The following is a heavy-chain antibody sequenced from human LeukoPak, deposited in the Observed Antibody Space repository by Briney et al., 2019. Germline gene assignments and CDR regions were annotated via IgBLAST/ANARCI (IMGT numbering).Heavy chain of an antibody. D-gene: IGHD1-26*01. V-gene: IGHV1-2*06. CDR3: ARGSGSSRLFDY. Sequence: ASVKVSCKASGYTFTGYYMHWVRQAPGQGLEWMGRINPNSGGTNYAQKFQGRVTMTRDTSISTAYMELSRLRSDDTAVYYCARGSGSSRLFDYWGQGTLVTVSS. J-gene: IGHJ4*02. CDR2: INPNSGGT. CDR1: GYTFTGYY.